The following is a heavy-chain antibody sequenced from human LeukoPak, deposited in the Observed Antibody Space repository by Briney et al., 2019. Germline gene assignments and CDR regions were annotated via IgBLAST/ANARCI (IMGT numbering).Heavy chain of an antibody. V-gene: IGHV3-21*01. CDR3: ATEYYYDSSGYSQELDY. D-gene: IGHD3-22*01. CDR1: GFTFSSYS. J-gene: IGHJ4*02. Sequence: GGSLRLSCAASGFTFSSYSMNWVRQAPGKGLEWVSSISISSSYIYYADSVKGRFTISRDNAKNSLYLQMNSLRAEDTAVYYCATEYYYDSSGYSQELDYWGQGTLVTVSS. CDR2: ISISSSYI.